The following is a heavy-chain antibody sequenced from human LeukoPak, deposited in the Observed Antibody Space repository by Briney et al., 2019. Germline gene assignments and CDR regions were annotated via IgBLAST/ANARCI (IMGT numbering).Heavy chain of an antibody. CDR3: ARDQTRFWSGYYEAAYNWFDP. J-gene: IGHJ5*02. D-gene: IGHD3-3*01. V-gene: IGHV4-59*01. Sequence: PSETLSLTCTVSGGSLSSYYWSWIRQPPGKGLEWIGYIYYSGSTNYNPSLKSRVTTSVETPKNQFCLKLSSVTAADTAVYYRARDQTRFWSGYYEAAYNWFDPWGQGTLVTVSS. CDR2: IYYSGST. CDR1: GGSLSSYY.